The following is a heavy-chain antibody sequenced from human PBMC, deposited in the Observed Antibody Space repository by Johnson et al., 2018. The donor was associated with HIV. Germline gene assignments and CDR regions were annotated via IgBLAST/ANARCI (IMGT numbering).Heavy chain of an antibody. CDR3: ARERRAGVKGAFDI. Sequence: QVQLVESGGGAVQPGRSLRLSCAASGFTFSSYAMHWVRQAPGKGLEWVAVISYDGSNKYYADSVKGRFTISRDNSKNTLYLQMNSLRAEDTAVYYCARERRAGVKGAFDIWGQGTMVTVSS. CDR2: ISYDGSNK. V-gene: IGHV3-30*04. D-gene: IGHD2-21*01. J-gene: IGHJ3*02. CDR1: GFTFSSYA.